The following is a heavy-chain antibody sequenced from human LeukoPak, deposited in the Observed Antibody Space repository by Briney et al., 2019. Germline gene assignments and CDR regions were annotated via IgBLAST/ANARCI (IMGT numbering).Heavy chain of an antibody. V-gene: IGHV3-23*01. CDR3: AKYRIAVAGIRPYFQH. J-gene: IGHJ1*01. Sequence: GGSLRLSCAASGFTFGSYAMSWVRQAPGKGLEWVSAISGSGGSTYYADSVKGRFTISRDNSKNTLYLQTNSLRAEDTAVYYCAKYRIAVAGIRPYFQHWGQGTLVTVSS. CDR2: ISGSGGST. CDR1: GFTFGSYA. D-gene: IGHD6-19*01.